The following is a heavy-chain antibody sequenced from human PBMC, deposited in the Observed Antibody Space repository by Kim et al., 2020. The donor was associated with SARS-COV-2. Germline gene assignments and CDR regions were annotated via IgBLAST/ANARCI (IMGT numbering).Heavy chain of an antibody. CDR3: AKDTPPDYGDYSYYYYG. D-gene: IGHD4-17*01. V-gene: IGHV3-30*18. CDR1: GFTFSSYG. Sequence: GGSLRLSCAASGFTFSSYGMHWVRQAPGKGLEWVAVISYDGSNKYYADSVKGRFTISRDNSKNTLYLQMNSLRAEDTAVYYCAKDTPPDYGDYSYYYYG. CDR2: ISYDGSNK. J-gene: IGHJ6*01.